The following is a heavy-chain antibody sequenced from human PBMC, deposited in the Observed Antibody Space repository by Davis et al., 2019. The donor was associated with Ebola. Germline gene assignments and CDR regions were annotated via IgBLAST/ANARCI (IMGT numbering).Heavy chain of an antibody. CDR2: IIPILGIA. D-gene: IGHD6-19*01. CDR1: GGTFSSYT. V-gene: IGHV1-69*02. J-gene: IGHJ6*04. CDR3: ARALMEAVAGLVYYYYYGMDV. Sequence: AASVKVSCKASGGTFSSYTISWVRQAPGQGLEWMGRIIPILGIANYAQKFQGRVTITADKSASTAYMELSSLRSEDTAVYYCARALMEAVAGLVYYYYYGMDVWGKGTTVTVSS.